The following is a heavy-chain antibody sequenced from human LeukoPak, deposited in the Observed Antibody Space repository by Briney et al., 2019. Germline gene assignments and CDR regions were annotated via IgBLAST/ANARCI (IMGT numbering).Heavy chain of an antibody. CDR3: AKRSESYDFDY. D-gene: IGHD1-26*01. CDR1: GYTFTNYF. V-gene: IGHV1-46*01. CDR2: INPSSGST. J-gene: IGHJ4*02. Sequence: ASVKVSCKASGYTFTNYFIHWVRQAPGQGLEWVGIINPSSGSTTYAQMFQGRVTMTRDTSTSTAYMELSSLRSEDTAVYYCAKRSESYDFDYWGQGTLITVSS.